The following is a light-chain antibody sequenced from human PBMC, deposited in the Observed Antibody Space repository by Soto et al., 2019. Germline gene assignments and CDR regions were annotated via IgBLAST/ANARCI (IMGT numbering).Light chain of an antibody. CDR3: QESYSTPRWT. CDR1: QSISSY. V-gene: IGKV1-39*01. J-gene: IGKJ1*01. Sequence: DIQMTQSPSSLSASVGDRVTITCRASQSISSYLNLYQQKPWKAPQVLIYDASSLQSGVPSRFSGSGSVTDFTLNISSLQPEDFSTYYCQESYSTPRWTFGQGTKVEIK. CDR2: DAS.